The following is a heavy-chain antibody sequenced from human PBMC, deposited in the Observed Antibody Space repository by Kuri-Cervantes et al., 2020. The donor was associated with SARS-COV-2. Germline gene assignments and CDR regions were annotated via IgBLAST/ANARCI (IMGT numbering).Heavy chain of an antibody. V-gene: IGHV4-38-2*01. CDR2: IYHSGST. Sequence: SETLSLTCAVSGYSISSGYYWGWLRPPPGKGLEWIGSIYHSGSTYYNPSLKSRVTISVDTSKNQFSLKLSSVTAADTAVYYCASVYSSSSPDFDYWGQGTLVTVSS. J-gene: IGHJ4*02. D-gene: IGHD6-6*01. CDR1: GYSISSGYY. CDR3: ASVYSSSSPDFDY.